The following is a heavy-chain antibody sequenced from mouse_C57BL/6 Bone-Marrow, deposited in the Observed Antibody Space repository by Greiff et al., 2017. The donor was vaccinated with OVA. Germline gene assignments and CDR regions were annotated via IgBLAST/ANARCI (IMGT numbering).Heavy chain of an antibody. J-gene: IGHJ2*01. Sequence: EVMLVESGAELVRPGASVKLSCTASGFNIKDDYMHWVKQRPEQGLEWIGWIDPENGDTEYASKFQGKATITADTSSTTAYLQLSSLTSEDTAVYYCTRIYYWGQGTTLTVSS. CDR3: TRIYY. V-gene: IGHV14-4*01. CDR1: GFNIKDDY. CDR2: IDPENGDT.